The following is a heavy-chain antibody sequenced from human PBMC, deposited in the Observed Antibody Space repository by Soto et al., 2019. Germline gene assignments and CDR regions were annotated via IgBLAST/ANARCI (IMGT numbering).Heavy chain of an antibody. CDR2: INSDGSST. J-gene: IGHJ6*02. D-gene: IGHD5-18*01. CDR1: GFTFSNFW. Sequence: EVQLVESGGGLVQPGGSLRLSCAASGFTFSNFWMHWVRQAPGKGLVWVSRINSDGSSTNYADSEKGRFTISRDNAKNTLYLQMNSVRAEDTSVYYCASPVRYSYGYYFYGMDVWGQGTTVTVSS. CDR3: ASPVRYSYGYYFYGMDV. V-gene: IGHV3-74*01.